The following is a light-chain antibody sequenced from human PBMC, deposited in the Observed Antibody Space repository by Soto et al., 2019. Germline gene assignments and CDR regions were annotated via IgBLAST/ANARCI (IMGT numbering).Light chain of an antibody. V-gene: IGKV3-15*01. J-gene: IGKJ4*01. Sequence: EIVMTQSPATLSVSPGERATLSCRASQSVNSNLAWYRQKPGQTPRLLIPDASTRATGVPARFSGSGSGTEFTLTISSLQSEDSGIYYCQQYNFWPPLTFVGGTKVEIK. CDR3: QQYNFWPPLT. CDR2: DAS. CDR1: QSVNSN.